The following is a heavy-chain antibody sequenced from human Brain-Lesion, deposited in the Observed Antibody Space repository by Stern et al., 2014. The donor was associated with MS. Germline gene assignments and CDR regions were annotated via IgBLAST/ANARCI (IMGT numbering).Heavy chain of an antibody. V-gene: IGHV4-61*02. J-gene: IGHJ4*02. CDR1: GGSISSGSYY. CDR2: IYASGRT. Sequence: MQLVESGPGLVKPSQTLSLTCSVSGGSISSGSYYWNWIRQPAGKGLEWIGRIYASGRTNYSPSLKSRVFISGDPSKNQFSLKLSSVTAADAAMYYCVRETGGYTYGDTDFFDFWGQGTLVTVSS. D-gene: IGHD5-18*01. CDR3: VRETGGYTYGDTDFFDF.